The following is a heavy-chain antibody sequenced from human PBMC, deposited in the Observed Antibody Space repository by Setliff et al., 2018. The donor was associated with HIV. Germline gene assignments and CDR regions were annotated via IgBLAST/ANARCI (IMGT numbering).Heavy chain of an antibody. Sequence: GESLQISCKGSGYSFSTYWIGWVRQMPGKGLEWMGIIYPGDSDTTYSPSFQGQVTISADKSISTAYLQWSSLKASDTAMYYCARHTRQLEFLEWLSPHYYHYYYMDVWGQGTTVTVSS. J-gene: IGHJ6*03. D-gene: IGHD3-3*01. CDR2: IYPGDSDT. CDR3: ARHTRQLEFLEWLSPHYYHYYYMDV. CDR1: GYSFSTYW. V-gene: IGHV5-51*01.